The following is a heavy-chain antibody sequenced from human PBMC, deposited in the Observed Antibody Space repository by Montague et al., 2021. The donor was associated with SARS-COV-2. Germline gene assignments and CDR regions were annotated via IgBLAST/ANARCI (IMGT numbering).Heavy chain of an antibody. CDR2: INHSGST. V-gene: IGHV4-39*07. Sequence: SETLSLTCTVSGASISSRSYYWGWIRQPPGKGLEWIGEINHSGSTNYNPSLKSRVTISADTSKNQFSLKLSSVTAADTAVYYCARVRYYGSGTSLGMDVWGQGTTVTVSS. J-gene: IGHJ6*02. D-gene: IGHD3-10*01. CDR3: ARVRYYGSGTSLGMDV. CDR1: GASISSRSYY.